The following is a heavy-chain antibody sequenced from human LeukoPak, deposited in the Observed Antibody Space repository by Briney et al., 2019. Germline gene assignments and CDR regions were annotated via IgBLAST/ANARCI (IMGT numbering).Heavy chain of an antibody. J-gene: IGHJ6*02. CDR1: GFTFSSYS. CDR2: ISSSSSYI. CDR3: ARLAAQAYYYYGMDV. D-gene: IGHD6-6*01. Sequence: PGGSLRLSCAASGFTFSSYSMNWVRQAPGEGLEWVSSISSSSSYIYYADSVKGRFTISRDNAKNSLYLQMNSLRAEDTAVYYCARLAAQAYYYYGMDVWGQGTTVTVSS. V-gene: IGHV3-21*01.